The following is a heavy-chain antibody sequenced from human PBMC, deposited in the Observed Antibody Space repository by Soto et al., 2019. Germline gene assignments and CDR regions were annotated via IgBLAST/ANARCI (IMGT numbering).Heavy chain of an antibody. V-gene: IGHV3-30*18. D-gene: IGHD3-9*01. J-gene: IGHJ6*02. CDR3: AKVILPYYDILTGLYYYYGMDV. Sequence: GGSLRLSCAASGFTFSSYGMHWVRQAPGKGLEWVAVISYDGSNKYYADSVKGRFTISRENSKNTLYLQMNSLRAEDTAVYYCAKVILPYYDILTGLYYYYGMDVWGQGTTVTVSS. CDR1: GFTFSSYG. CDR2: ISYDGSNK.